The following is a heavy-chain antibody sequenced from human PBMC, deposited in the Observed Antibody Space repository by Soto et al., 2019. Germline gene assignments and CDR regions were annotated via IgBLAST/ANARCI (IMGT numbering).Heavy chain of an antibody. Sequence: EVQLAESGGGMVQPGGSRRLSCEAPGFTFSSYDMHWVRQAPGKGLEYVSSISSNGGTTYYGNSVKGRFTISRDNSKNTLYLQMGSLRAEDMAVYYCVRRVSGNYDYWGQGTLVTVSS. CDR2: ISSNGGTT. D-gene: IGHD1-7*01. CDR3: VRRVSGNYDY. V-gene: IGHV3-64*01. J-gene: IGHJ4*02. CDR1: GFTFSSYD.